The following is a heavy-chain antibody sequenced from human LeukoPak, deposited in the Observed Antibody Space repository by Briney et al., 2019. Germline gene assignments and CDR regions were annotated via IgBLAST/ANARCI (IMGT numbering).Heavy chain of an antibody. CDR1: GGSFSGYY. J-gene: IGHJ5*02. CDR3: ARGYIVVVTNKNWFDP. V-gene: IGHV4-34*01. Sequence: SETLSLTCAVYGGSFSGYYWSWIRQPPGKGPEWIGEINHSGSTNYNPSLKSRVTISVDTSKNQFSLKLSSVTAADTAVYYCARGYIVVVTNKNWFDPWGQGTLVTVSS. CDR2: INHSGST. D-gene: IGHD2-21*02.